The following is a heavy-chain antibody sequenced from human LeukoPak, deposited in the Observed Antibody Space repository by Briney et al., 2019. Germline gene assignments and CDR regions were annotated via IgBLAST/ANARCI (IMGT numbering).Heavy chain of an antibody. CDR2: ISYDGSNK. D-gene: IGHD5-18*01. V-gene: IGHV3-30*04. CDR1: GFTFSSYA. Sequence: GGSLRLSCAASGFTFSSYAMHWVRQAPGKGLEWVAVISYDGSNKYYADSVKGRFTISRDNSKNTLYLQMNSLRAEDTAVYYCAKVDTADPVGFDYWGQGTLVTVSS. CDR3: AKVDTADPVGFDY. J-gene: IGHJ4*02.